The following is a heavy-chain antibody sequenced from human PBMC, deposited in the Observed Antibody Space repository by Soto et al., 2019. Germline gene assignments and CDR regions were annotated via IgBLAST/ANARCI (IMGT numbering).Heavy chain of an antibody. Sequence: GGSLRLSCAASGFTFRTHAIHWVRQAPGKGLEWVAVISYDGDIKYFADSVKGRFTISRDNSKNTLYLQMNSLRAEDTAVYYCARAPPYQASAFDYWGQGTLVTVAS. V-gene: IGHV3-30-3*01. CDR3: ARAPPYQASAFDY. J-gene: IGHJ4*02. CDR1: GFTFRTHA. D-gene: IGHD2-15*01. CDR2: ISYDGDIK.